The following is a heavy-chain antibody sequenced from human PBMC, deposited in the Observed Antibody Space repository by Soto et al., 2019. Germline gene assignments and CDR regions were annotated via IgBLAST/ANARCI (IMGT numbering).Heavy chain of an antibody. CDR3: ARVLTPTYQLLSDY. V-gene: IGHV1-8*01. J-gene: IGHJ4*02. CDR2: MNPNSGNT. Sequence: ASVKVSCKASGYTFTSYDINWVRQATGQGLEWMGRMNPNSGNTGYAQKFQGRVTMTRNTSISTAYMELRSLRSDDTAVYYCARVLTPTYQLLSDYWGQGTLVTVSS. D-gene: IGHD2-2*01. CDR1: GYTFTSYD.